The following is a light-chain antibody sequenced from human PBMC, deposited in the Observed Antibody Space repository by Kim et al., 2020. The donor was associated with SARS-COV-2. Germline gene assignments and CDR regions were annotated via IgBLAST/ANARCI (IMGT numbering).Light chain of an antibody. CDR3: QAWDSGTAVV. V-gene: IGLV3-1*01. CDR2: QDI. CDR1: ELGDKY. J-gene: IGLJ3*02. Sequence: SPGQTASIPCSGDELGDKYVFWFQQKAGQSPVLVIYQDIKRPAGIPERFSASNSGNTATLTISGTQATDEADYYCQAWDSGTAVVFGGGTQLTVL.